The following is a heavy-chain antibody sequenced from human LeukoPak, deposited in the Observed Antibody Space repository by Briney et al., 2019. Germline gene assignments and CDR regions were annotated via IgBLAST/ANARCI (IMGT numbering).Heavy chain of an antibody. CDR3: ARHPVDGSTPRYYFDY. J-gene: IGHJ4*02. CDR2: IYYSGT. Sequence: SETLSLTCTVSGGSISSSSDYWAWIRQPPGKGLEWIGTIYYSGTYYNSSLKSRVTISVDTSKNQFSLKLSSVTASDTALYFCARHPVDGSTPRYYFDYWGQGTLVTVSS. V-gene: IGHV4-39*01. CDR1: GGSISSSSDY. D-gene: IGHD3-16*01.